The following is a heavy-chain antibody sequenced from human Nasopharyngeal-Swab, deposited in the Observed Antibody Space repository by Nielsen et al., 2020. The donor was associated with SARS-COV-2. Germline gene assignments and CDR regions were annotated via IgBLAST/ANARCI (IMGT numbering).Heavy chain of an antibody. D-gene: IGHD3-10*01. CDR2: IKSKTDGGTT. V-gene: IGHV3-15*01. Sequence: GGSLRLSCAASGFTFSNAWMSWVRQAPGKGLEWVGCIKSKTDGGTTDYAAPVKGRFTISRDDSKNTLYLQMNSLKTEDTAVYYCTTNGSGQNWGQGTLVTVSS. CDR3: TTNGSGQN. CDR1: GFTFSNAW. J-gene: IGHJ4*02.